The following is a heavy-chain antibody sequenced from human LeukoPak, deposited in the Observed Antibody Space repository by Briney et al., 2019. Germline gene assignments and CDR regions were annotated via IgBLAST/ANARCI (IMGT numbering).Heavy chain of an antibody. CDR3: AIILAWGLLPLDY. CDR1: GFTFSSYA. Sequence: GGSLRLSCAASGFTFSSYAMSWVRQAPGKGLEWVSAISGSGGSTYYADSVKGRFTISRDNSKNTLYLQMNSLRAEDTAVYYCAIILAWGLLPLDYWGQGTLVTVSS. D-gene: IGHD1-26*01. V-gene: IGHV3-23*01. CDR2: ISGSGGST. J-gene: IGHJ4*02.